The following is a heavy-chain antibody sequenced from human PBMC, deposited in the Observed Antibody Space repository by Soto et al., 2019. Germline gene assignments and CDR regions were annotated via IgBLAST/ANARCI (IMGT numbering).Heavy chain of an antibody. D-gene: IGHD7-27*01. J-gene: IGHJ6*03. Sequence: EVQLVESGGGLVQPGGSLRLSCATSGFILSDCAMNWVRQAPGKGLEWVSYISSSSSVIDYADSVKGRFTVSRDNARNSLYLQMNSLRAADTAVYCCARDLSWGSNWYYYMDVWGKGTTVTVSS. CDR3: ARDLSWGSNWYYYMDV. CDR1: GFILSDCA. CDR2: ISSSSSVI. V-gene: IGHV3-48*01.